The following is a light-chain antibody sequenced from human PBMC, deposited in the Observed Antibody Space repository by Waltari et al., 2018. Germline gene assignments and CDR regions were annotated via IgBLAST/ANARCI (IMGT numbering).Light chain of an antibody. Sequence: SYVLTQAPSLSVAPGKTASITCGANNIGDKNVNLYQQRPGLAPTLVIYDDTDRPPGIPERFSASNSRNTATLTISSVEAGDEADYYCQVWDNSNDQYVFGPGTKVSVL. J-gene: IGLJ1*01. CDR3: QVWDNSNDQYV. CDR2: DDT. V-gene: IGLV3-21*04. CDR1: NIGDKN.